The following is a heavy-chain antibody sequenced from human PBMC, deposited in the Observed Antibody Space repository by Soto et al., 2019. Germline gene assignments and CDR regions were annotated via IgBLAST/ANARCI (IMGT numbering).Heavy chain of an antibody. Sequence: EVQLMESGGGLERPGGSLRLSCAASGFTFNNFAMIWVRQAPGKGLEWVSAISGSGSNTYYADSVKGRITTSRDNSKNTVALQMNSLRVEDTAVYYCTTGEERNSHWSGKFASWGQGTQVPVSS. CDR1: GFTFNNFA. D-gene: IGHD3-10*01. CDR3: TTGEERNSHWSGKFAS. CDR2: ISGSGSNT. J-gene: IGHJ4*02. V-gene: IGHV3-23*01.